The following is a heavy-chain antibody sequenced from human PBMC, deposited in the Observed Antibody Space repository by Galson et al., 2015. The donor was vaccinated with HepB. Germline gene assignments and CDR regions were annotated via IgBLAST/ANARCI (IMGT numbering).Heavy chain of an antibody. CDR1: GGSINTNSYY. D-gene: IGHD3-10*01. CDR2: VYYSGTT. J-gene: IGHJ4*02. Sequence: ETLSLTCTVSGGSINTNSYYWGWIRQPPGKGLEWIGSVYYSGTTYYNPSLKSRVSISVDTTQSQFSLQLTSVTAADTGIYYCARQVQLARGDFWGQGTLVTVSS. V-gene: IGHV4-39*01. CDR3: ARQVQLARGDF.